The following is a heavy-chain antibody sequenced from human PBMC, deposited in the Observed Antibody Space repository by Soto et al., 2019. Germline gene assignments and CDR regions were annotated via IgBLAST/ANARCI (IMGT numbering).Heavy chain of an antibody. J-gene: IGHJ4*02. CDR2: IIRIFGTA. D-gene: IGHD3-22*01. CDR3: ASHYDSSGYYYRGLDY. Sequence: QVQLVQSGAEVKKPGSSVKVSCKASGGTFSSYAISWVRQAPGQGLEWMGGIIRIFGTADYAQKFQGRVTITADESPSTAYMELSSLRYEDTAVYYCASHYDSSGYYYRGLDYWGQGTLVTVCS. CDR1: GGTFSSYA. V-gene: IGHV1-69*12.